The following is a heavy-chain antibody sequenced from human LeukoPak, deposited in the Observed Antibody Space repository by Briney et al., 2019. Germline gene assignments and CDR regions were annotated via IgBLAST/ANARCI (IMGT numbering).Heavy chain of an antibody. Sequence: GSSLRLSCVASGFILSSYGMHWVRQAPGKGLEWVAVISYDGSNKYYADSVKGRFTISRDNSKNTLYLQMNSLRVEDTGVYYCASPYSSSWYRAGNFDYWGQGTLVSVSS. CDR3: ASPYSSSWYRAGNFDY. D-gene: IGHD6-13*01. CDR1: GFILSSYG. V-gene: IGHV3-30*03. CDR2: ISYDGSNK. J-gene: IGHJ4*02.